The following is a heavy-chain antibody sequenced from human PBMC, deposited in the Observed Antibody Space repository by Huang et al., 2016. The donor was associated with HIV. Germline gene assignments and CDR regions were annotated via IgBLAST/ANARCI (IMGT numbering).Heavy chain of an antibody. J-gene: IGHJ5*02. CDR3: AKCAQGYDFWSGYWGS. Sequence: QVQLVESGGGVVQPGRSLRLSCAASGFTFSGHGMHGVRQAPGKGLEWVEVISDDGSNKYYADSCKGRFTISRDNSKNTLNLQMNSLRAEDTAVYYCAKCAQGYDFWSGYWGSWGQGTLVTVSS. CDR2: ISDDGSNK. CDR1: GFTFSGHG. V-gene: IGHV3-30*18. D-gene: IGHD3-3*01.